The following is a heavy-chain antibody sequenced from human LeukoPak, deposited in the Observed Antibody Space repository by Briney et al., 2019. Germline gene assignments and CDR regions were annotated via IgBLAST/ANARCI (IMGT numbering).Heavy chain of an antibody. D-gene: IGHD3-16*01. CDR1: GGSISIYY. J-gene: IGHJ4*02. CDR2: IYTSGST. Sequence: SSETLSLTCTVSGGSISIYYWSWIRQPAGKGLEWIGRIYTSGSTNYNPSLKSRVTMSVDTSKNQFSLKLSSVTAADTAVYYCARIKIDYAPITLRPIYYFDYWGQGTLVTVSS. CDR3: ARIKIDYAPITLRPIYYFDY. V-gene: IGHV4-4*07.